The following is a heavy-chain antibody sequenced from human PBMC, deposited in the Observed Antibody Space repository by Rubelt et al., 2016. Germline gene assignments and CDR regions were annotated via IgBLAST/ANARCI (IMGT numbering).Heavy chain of an antibody. CDR1: GGSISSGNW. Sequence: QVQLQESGPGLVKPSGTLSLTCAVSGGSISSGNWWSWVRQPPGKGLEWIGEIYRSGRTNYNPSLKSRVTMSVDTSKNQFSLKLSSVTAADTAVYYCARIDCSSTSCYFVDPWGQGTLVTVSS. J-gene: IGHJ5*02. D-gene: IGHD2-2*01. CDR3: ARIDCSSTSCYFVDP. CDR2: IYRSGRT. V-gene: IGHV4-4*02.